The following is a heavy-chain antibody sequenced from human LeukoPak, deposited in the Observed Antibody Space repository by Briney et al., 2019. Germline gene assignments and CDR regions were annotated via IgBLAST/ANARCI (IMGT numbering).Heavy chain of an antibody. CDR2: INPNSGGT. CDR3: ARASYYYDSSGYPGYYFDY. CDR1: GYTFTGYY. D-gene: IGHD3-22*01. J-gene: IGHJ4*02. V-gene: IGHV1-2*02. Sequence: ASVKVSGKASGYTFTGYYMHWVRQAPGQGLEWMGWINPNSGGTNYAQKFQGRVTMTRDTSISTAYMELSRLRSDDTAVYYCARASYYYDSSGYPGYYFDYWGQGTLVTVSS.